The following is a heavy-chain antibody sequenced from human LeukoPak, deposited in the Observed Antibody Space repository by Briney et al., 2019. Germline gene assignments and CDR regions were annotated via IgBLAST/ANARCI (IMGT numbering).Heavy chain of an antibody. CDR1: GGTFNNYT. D-gene: IGHD6-13*01. Sequence: SVKVSCKASGGTFNNYTISWVRQAPGQGLEWMGGIIPIFGTANYAQKFQGRVTITADKSTSTVYMDLSSLRSEDTAVYYCAREKPYRGQQLVRGWFDPWGQGTLVTVSS. CDR3: AREKPYRGQQLVRGWFDP. CDR2: IIPIFGTA. J-gene: IGHJ5*02. V-gene: IGHV1-69*06.